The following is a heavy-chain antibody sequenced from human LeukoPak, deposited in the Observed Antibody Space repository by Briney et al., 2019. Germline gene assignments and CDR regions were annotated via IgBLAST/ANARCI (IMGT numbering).Heavy chain of an antibody. V-gene: IGHV3-21*01. Sequence: GGSLRLPCAASGFTFSSYSMNWVRQAPGKGLEWVSSISSSSSYIYYADSVKGRFTISRDNAKNSLYLQMNSLRAEDTAVYYCARDYGDYGTFDYWGQGTLVTVSS. D-gene: IGHD4-17*01. J-gene: IGHJ4*02. CDR1: GFTFSSYS. CDR2: ISSSSSYI. CDR3: ARDYGDYGTFDY.